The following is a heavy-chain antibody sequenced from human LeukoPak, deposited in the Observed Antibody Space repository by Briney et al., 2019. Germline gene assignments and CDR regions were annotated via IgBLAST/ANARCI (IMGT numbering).Heavy chain of an antibody. Sequence: SETLSLTCAVYGGSFSGYYWSWIRQPPGKGLEWIGEINHSGSTNYNPSLKSRVTISVDTSKNQFSLKLSSVTAADTAVYYCATSRPLNCSSTSCPRYYYYYMDVWGKGNTVTVSS. CDR3: ATSRPLNCSSTSCPRYYYYYMDV. CDR2: INHSGST. J-gene: IGHJ6*03. V-gene: IGHV4-34*01. D-gene: IGHD2-2*01. CDR1: GGSFSGYY.